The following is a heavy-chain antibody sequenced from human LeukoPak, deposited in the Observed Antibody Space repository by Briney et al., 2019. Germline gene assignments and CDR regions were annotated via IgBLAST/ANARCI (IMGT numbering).Heavy chain of an antibody. V-gene: IGHV1-69*05. Sequence: PEASVKVSCKASGGTFSSYAISWVRQAPGQGLEWMGGIIPIFGTANYAQKFQGRVTITRDTSASTAYMELSSLRSEDTAVYYCARDRYGSGSRNWFDPWGQGTLVTVSS. CDR3: ARDRYGSGSRNWFDP. CDR1: GGTFSSYA. D-gene: IGHD3-10*01. J-gene: IGHJ5*02. CDR2: IIPIFGTA.